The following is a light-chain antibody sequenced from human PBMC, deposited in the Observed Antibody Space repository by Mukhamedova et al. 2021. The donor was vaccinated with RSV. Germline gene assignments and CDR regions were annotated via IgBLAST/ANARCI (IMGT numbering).Light chain of an antibody. CDR2: GAS. V-gene: IGKV1-9*01. J-gene: IGKJ3*01. CDR3: QQLQIYPFP. Sequence: GKAPKLLIFGASTLQSGVPSRFSGSGSGTEFTLTISSLQPEDFSNYHCQQLQIYPFPLGPGTKLDIK.